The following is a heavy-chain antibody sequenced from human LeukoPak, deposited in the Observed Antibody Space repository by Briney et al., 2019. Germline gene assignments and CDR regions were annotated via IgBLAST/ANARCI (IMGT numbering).Heavy chain of an antibody. CDR2: MNPNSGNT. Sequence: ASVKVSCKASGYTFTSYDINWVRQATGQGLEWMGWMNPNSGNTGYAQKFQGRVTMTRDTSISTAYMELSSLRSEDTAVYYWARAGEQQRLLGDAFDIWGQGAMVTVSS. D-gene: IGHD6-13*01. V-gene: IGHV1-8*01. CDR3: ARAGEQQRLLGDAFDI. CDR1: GYTFTSYD. J-gene: IGHJ3*02.